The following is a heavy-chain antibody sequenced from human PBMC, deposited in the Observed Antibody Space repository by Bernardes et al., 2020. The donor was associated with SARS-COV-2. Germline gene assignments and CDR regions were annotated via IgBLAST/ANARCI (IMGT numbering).Heavy chain of an antibody. Sequence: GWSLILSCAASGFTFSSYAMSWVRQAPGKGLEWVSAISGSGGSTYYADSVKGRFTISRDNSKNTLYLQMNSLRAEDTAVYYWAKGGERYDYGDYFDYWGQGSLVTVSS. V-gene: IGHV3-23*01. CDR3: AKGGERYDYGDYFDY. CDR1: GFTFSSYA. J-gene: IGHJ4*02. CDR2: ISGSGGST. D-gene: IGHD4-17*01.